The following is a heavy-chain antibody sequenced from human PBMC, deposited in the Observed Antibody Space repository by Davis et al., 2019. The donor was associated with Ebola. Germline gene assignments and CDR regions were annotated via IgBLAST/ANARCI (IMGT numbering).Heavy chain of an antibody. V-gene: IGHV3-73*01. J-gene: IGHJ6*02. D-gene: IGHD6-6*01. CDR3: TASSSGMDV. CDR2: IRSKANSYAT. CDR1: GFTFSGSA. Sequence: GESLKISCAASGFTFSGSAMHWVRQASGKGLEWVGRIRSKANSYATAYAASVKGRFTISRDDSKNTAYLQMNSLKTEDTAVYYCTASSSGMDVWGQGTTVTVSS.